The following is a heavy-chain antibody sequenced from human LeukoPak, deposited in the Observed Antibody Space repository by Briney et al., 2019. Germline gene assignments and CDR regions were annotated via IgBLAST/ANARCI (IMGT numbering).Heavy chain of an antibody. CDR1: GFTFDDYA. V-gene: IGHV3-9*01. CDR3: AKDIYYDITQPLD. CDR2: IYWDSGTI. Sequence: GGSLRLSCAASGFTFDDYAMHWVRQAPGKGLEWVSGIYWDSGTIGYADSVKGRFTISRDNAKNSLYLQMSSLRAEDTALYYCAKDIYYDITQPLDWGQGTLVTVSS. J-gene: IGHJ4*02. D-gene: IGHD3-9*01.